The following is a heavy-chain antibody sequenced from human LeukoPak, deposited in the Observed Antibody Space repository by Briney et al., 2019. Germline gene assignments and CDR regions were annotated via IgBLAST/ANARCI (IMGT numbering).Heavy chain of an antibody. CDR2: VSAYNGDT. CDR3: ARYMVRGDPFDY. Sequence: ASVKLSCKASGYAFTSYGISWERQPPAQGHEWMGWVSAYNGDTNYAQKLQGRGTMTTDTSTSTAYMELRSLRSDDSAVYYCARYMVRGDPFDYWGQGTLVTVSS. D-gene: IGHD3-10*01. V-gene: IGHV1-18*01. CDR1: GYAFTSYG. J-gene: IGHJ4*02.